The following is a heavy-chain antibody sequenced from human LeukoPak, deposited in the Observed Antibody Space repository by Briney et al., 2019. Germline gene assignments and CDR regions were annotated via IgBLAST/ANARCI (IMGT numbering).Heavy chain of an antibody. J-gene: IGHJ4*02. D-gene: IGHD3-22*01. V-gene: IGHV4-59*01. CDR1: GGSISSYY. CDR2: IYYSGST. Sequence: SETLSLTCTVSGGSISSYYWSWIRQPPGKGLEWIGFIYYSGSTNYNPSLKSRVTISVDTSKNQFSLELSSVTAADTAVYYCARGADSSGYYSIFYFDYWGQGTLVTVSS. CDR3: ARGADSSGYYSIFYFDY.